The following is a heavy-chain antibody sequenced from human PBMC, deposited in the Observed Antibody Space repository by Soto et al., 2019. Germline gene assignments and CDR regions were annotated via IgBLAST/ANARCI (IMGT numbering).Heavy chain of an antibody. CDR3: ARDDEGGSDCDLGY. D-gene: IGHD3-10*01. Sequence: QVQLVESGGGVVQPGRSLRLSCAASGFTFSRYTMHWVRQAPGKGLEWMAFIPDDGNNKYYADSVKGQFTISRDNSKNTLYLQMNSRRTEDTAVYYCARDDEGGSDCDLGYWGQGTLVTVSS. J-gene: IGHJ4*02. V-gene: IGHV3-30-3*01. CDR1: GFTFSRYT. CDR2: IPDDGNNK.